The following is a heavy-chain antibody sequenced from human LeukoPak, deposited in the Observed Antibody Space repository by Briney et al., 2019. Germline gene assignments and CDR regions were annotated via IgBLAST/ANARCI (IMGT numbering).Heavy chain of an antibody. Sequence: GGSLRLSCAASGFTFSSYAMSWVRQAPGKGLEWVSAISGSGGSTYYADSVKGRFIISRDNSKNTVYLQMNSLSAEDAAVYYCVKDDGWVQYANWGQGTLVTVSS. V-gene: IGHV3-23*01. CDR1: GFTFSSYA. D-gene: IGHD5-24*01. CDR3: VKDDGWVQYAN. J-gene: IGHJ4*02. CDR2: ISGSGGST.